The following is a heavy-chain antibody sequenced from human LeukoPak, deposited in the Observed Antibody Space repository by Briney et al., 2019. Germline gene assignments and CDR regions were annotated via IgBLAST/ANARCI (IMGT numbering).Heavy chain of an antibody. D-gene: IGHD2-2*01. J-gene: IGHJ3*02. CDR3: TTEIGYCSSTSCSGNAFDI. CDR1: GFTFSNAW. Sequence: GGSLRLSCAASGFTFSNAWMSWVRQAPGKGLEWVGRIKSKTDGGTTDYAAPVKGRFTISRDDSKNTLYLQMNSLKTEDTAVYYCTTEIGYCSSTSCSGNAFDIWGQGTMVTVSS. V-gene: IGHV3-15*01. CDR2: IKSKTDGGTT.